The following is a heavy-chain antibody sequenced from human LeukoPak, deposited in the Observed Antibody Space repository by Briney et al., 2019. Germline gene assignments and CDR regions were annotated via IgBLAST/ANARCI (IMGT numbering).Heavy chain of an antibody. D-gene: IGHD1-26*01. CDR1: GFTFSSYG. Sequence: GRSLRLSCAASGFTFSSYGMHWVRQAPGKGLEWVALVSDDGRKKYYADSVKGRFTISRDNSKKTLYLEMNSLGGEDTAVYYCATGAVVGAPKYYFDSWGQGTLVTVSS. V-gene: IGHV3-30*19. CDR2: VSDDGRKK. J-gene: IGHJ4*02. CDR3: ATGAVVGAPKYYFDS.